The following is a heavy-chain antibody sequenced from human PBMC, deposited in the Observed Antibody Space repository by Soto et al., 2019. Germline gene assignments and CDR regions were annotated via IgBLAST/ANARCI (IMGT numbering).Heavy chain of an antibody. CDR2: ISYSGTT. D-gene: IGHD4-17*01. V-gene: IGHV4-30-4*01. Sequence: QVQLQESGRGLVKPSHTLSLTCTVSGGSISSGNYYWSWIRQPPGKGLEWIGFISYSGTTHYSASLRSRVSISVDTSKNQFSLDLSSVTAADTAVYYCATMGTPVTGLYYFDYWGQGTLVTVSS. CDR1: GGSISSGNYY. CDR3: ATMGTPVTGLYYFDY. J-gene: IGHJ4*02.